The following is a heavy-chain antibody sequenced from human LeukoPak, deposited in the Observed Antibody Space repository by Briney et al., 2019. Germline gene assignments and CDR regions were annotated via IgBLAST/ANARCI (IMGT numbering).Heavy chain of an antibody. CDR1: GFSFSDYG. Sequence: GGSLRLSCAASGFSFSDYGMHWVRQAPGKGLEWVAFIRYHGSETYYVDSVKGRFTVSRDNSKNTLYLQMNSLKVEDTAVYYCAKRLVCSGGTCYGGSPEYWGPGTQVTVSS. CDR2: IRYHGSET. J-gene: IGHJ4*02. CDR3: AKRLVCSGGTCYGGSPEY. V-gene: IGHV3-30*02. D-gene: IGHD2-15*01.